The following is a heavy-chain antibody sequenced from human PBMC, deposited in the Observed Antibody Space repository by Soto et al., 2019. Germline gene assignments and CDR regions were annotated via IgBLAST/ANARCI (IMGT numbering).Heavy chain of an antibody. V-gene: IGHV6-1*01. CDR2: TYYRSKWYN. CDR1: GDSVSSNSAA. J-gene: IGHJ6*02. D-gene: IGHD6-6*01. CDR3: ARGTYSSSSGRYYYYGMDV. Sequence: PSRTLSLTCAISGDSVSSNSAAWNWIRQSPSRGLEWLGRTYYRSKWYNDYAVSVKSRITINPDTSKNQFSLQLNSVTPEDTAVYYCARGTYSSSSGRYYYYGMDVWGQGTTVTVSS.